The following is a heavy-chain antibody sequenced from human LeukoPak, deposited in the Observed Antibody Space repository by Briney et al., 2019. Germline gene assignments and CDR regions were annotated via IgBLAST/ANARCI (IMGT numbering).Heavy chain of an antibody. V-gene: IGHV4-61*02. Sequence: SETLSLTCTVSGDSISSGSYYWSWIRQPAGEGLEWIGRIYSSGRTHYSPSLKSRVAISVDTSKNRFSLRLNSVTAADTGIYYCARAKYASAGFDSWGQGVLVTVSS. D-gene: IGHD2-2*01. CDR3: ARAKYASAGFDS. CDR1: GDSISSGSYY. CDR2: IYSSGRT. J-gene: IGHJ4*02.